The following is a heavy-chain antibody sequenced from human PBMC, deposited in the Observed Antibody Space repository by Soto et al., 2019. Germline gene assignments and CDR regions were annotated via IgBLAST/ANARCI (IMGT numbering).Heavy chain of an antibody. CDR2: IYWDDDK. V-gene: IGHV2-5*02. J-gene: IGHJ4*02. D-gene: IGHD3-3*01. CDR1: GFSLTTSGVG. Sequence: QITLNESGPRVVRPTDTLTLTCRFSGFSLTTSGVGVGWIRQSPGKAPEWLALIYWDDDKRYSASLKSRLTITKDTSKNQVVLTVSDLDPTDTATYYCAHRVLRTVFGLVTTTAIYFDFWGQGTPVAVSS. CDR3: AHRVLRTVFGLVTTTAIYFDF.